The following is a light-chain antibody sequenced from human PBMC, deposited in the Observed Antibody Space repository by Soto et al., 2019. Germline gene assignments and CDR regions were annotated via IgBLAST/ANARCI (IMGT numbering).Light chain of an antibody. V-gene: IGKV3D-15*01. J-gene: IGKJ1*01. CDR3: QQYNSYWT. Sequence: EIVMTQSPATLSLSPVEIATLYCRASQSVSSNLAWYQQKPGQAPRLLIYGASSRATGIPDRFSGSGSGTEFTLTISSLQPDDFATYYCQQYNSYWTFGQGTKVDIK. CDR2: GAS. CDR1: QSVSSN.